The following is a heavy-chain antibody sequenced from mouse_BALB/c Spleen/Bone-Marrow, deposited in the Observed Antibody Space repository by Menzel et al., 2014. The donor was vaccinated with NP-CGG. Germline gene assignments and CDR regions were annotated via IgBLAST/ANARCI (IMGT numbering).Heavy chain of an antibody. CDR1: GYTFSNYW. CDR3: TTLARNNFDY. V-gene: IGHV1-5*01. CDR2: IHPGNSDT. D-gene: IGHD3-1*01. Sequence: EVKLQESGTVLARPGAAVKMSCKASGYTFSNYWMHWIKQRPGPGLEWIGTIHPGNSDTTYNQKFKGKAKLTAVTSTSTAYMELSSLTNEDPAVYYCTTLARNNFDYWGQGTTLTVSS. J-gene: IGHJ2*01.